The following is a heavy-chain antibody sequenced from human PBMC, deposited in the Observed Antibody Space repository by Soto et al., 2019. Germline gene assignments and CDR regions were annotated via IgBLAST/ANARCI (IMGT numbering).Heavy chain of an antibody. CDR3: TRDAKYYDILTGYFVNDY. CDR1: GYTFRNFG. Sequence: QVQLMQSGAEVKKPGASVKVSCKASGYTFRNFGISWVRQAPGQGLEWLGWISTDNGNTKYAQNFHDRATMTTDTATTTAYMELRSLRSDDTAVYYCTRDAKYYDILTGYFVNDYWGQGTLVTVSS. CDR2: ISTDNGNT. D-gene: IGHD3-9*01. J-gene: IGHJ4*02. V-gene: IGHV1-18*01.